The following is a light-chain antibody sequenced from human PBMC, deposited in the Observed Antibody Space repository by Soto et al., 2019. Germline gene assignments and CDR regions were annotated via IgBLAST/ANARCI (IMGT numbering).Light chain of an antibody. V-gene: IGKV3-15*01. CDR2: GAS. Sequence: IVMKQSPATLSVSPVERATLSFRASQSVSSNLAWYQQKPGQAPRLLIYGASTRATGIPARFSGSGSGTEFTLTISSLQSEDFAVYYCQQYNNWPRTFGQGTKVDIK. CDR1: QSVSSN. J-gene: IGKJ1*01. CDR3: QQYNNWPRT.